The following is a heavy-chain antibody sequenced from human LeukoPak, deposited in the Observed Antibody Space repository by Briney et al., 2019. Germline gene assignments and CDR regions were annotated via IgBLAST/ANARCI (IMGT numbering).Heavy chain of an antibody. Sequence: GGSLRLSCAASGFTVSNNYMSWVRQAPGKGLEWVSVIHSGGTTNYADSVQGRFTISRDNSKTTVYLHMNSLRAEDTAVYYCARGSDSGYGPFASWGQGTLVTVPS. V-gene: IGHV3-53*01. D-gene: IGHD5-12*01. CDR2: IHSGGTT. CDR3: ARGSDSGYGPFAS. J-gene: IGHJ4*02. CDR1: GFTVSNNY.